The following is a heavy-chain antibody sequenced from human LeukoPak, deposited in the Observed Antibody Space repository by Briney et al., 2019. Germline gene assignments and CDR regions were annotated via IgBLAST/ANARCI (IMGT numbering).Heavy chain of an antibody. CDR1: GYTFTSYD. CDR2: MNPNSGNT. Sequence: ASVKVSCKASGYTFTSYDINWVRQATGQGLEWMGWMNPNSGNTGYAQKFQGRVTITRNTSISTAYMELSSLRSEDTAVYYCARGPSTTYYCYMDVWGKGTTVTVSS. J-gene: IGHJ6*03. V-gene: IGHV1-8*03. D-gene: IGHD2/OR15-2a*01. CDR3: ARGPSTTYYCYMDV.